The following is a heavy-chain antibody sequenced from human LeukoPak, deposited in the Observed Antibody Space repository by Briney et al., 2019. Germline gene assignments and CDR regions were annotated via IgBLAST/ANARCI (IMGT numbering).Heavy chain of an antibody. CDR3: AKCRDYGDPWYMDV. Sequence: GGTLRLSCAASGFTFSSYGMSWVRQAPGKGLEWVSAISGSGGSTYYADSVKGRFTISRDNSKNTLYLQMNSLRAEDTAVYYCAKCRDYGDPWYMDVWGKGTTVIISS. J-gene: IGHJ6*03. CDR2: ISGSGGST. CDR1: GFTFSSYG. V-gene: IGHV3-23*01. D-gene: IGHD4-17*01.